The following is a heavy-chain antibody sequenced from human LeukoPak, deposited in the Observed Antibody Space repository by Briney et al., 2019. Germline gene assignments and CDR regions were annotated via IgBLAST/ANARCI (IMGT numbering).Heavy chain of an antibody. V-gene: IGHV3-23*01. J-gene: IGHJ4*02. CDR3: AKNHRRVVPAAMSWDY. D-gene: IGHD2-2*01. CDR2: ISGSGGST. CDR1: GFTFSSFA. Sequence: GGSLRLSCAASGFTFSSFAMSWVRQAPGKGLEWFSAISGSGGSTDYADSVKGRFTISRDNSKNTLYLQMNSLRAEDTAVYYCAKNHRRVVPAAMSWDYWGQGTLVTVSS.